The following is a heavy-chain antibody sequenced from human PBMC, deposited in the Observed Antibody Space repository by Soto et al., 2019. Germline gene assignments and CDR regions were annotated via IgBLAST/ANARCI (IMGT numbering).Heavy chain of an antibody. Sequence: QLQLQESGPGLVKPSETLSLTCTVSGGSISSSSYYWGWIRQPPGKGLEWIGSIYYSGSTYYNPSLKSRVTISVDTSKNQFSMKLSSVTAADTAVYYCARHAFHSSGFTDYWGQGTLVTVSS. V-gene: IGHV4-39*01. J-gene: IGHJ4*02. CDR1: GGSISSSSYY. CDR3: ARHAFHSSGFTDY. CDR2: IYYSGST. D-gene: IGHD6-19*01.